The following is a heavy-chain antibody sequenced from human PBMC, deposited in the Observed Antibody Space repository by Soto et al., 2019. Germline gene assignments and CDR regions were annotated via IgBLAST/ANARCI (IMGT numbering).Heavy chain of an antibody. V-gene: IGHV3-23*01. CDR3: AKAFPPYYGSGSSYDFTF. J-gene: IGHJ4*02. CDR1: GFTFSSYA. CDR2: ISGSGLNT. Sequence: EVQLLESGGGLVQPGGSLTLSCAASGFTFSSYAMSWVRQAPGKGLEWVSAISGSGLNTYYAESVKGRFTISRDNTKNTLNLQLNSLRAEDTAIYYCAKAFPPYYGSGSSYDFTFWGQGTLVTVSS. D-gene: IGHD3-10*01.